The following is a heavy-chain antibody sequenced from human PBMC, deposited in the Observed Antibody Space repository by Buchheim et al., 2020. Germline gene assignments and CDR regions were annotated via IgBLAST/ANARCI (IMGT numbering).Heavy chain of an antibody. J-gene: IGHJ4*01. V-gene: IGHV2-5*01. D-gene: IGHD3-10*01. CDR1: GFSLTTRRVG. Sequence: QIPLKESGPTLVKPTQTLTLTCTLSGFSLTTRRVGVGWIRQPPGKALEWLALIYWNDDKRYSPSLKSRLTITKDTSKNQVALEPTNMGHVYTATYHWARLAADYGPLDYVDSWGHGTL. CDR2: IYWNDDK. CDR3: ARLAADYGPLDYVDS.